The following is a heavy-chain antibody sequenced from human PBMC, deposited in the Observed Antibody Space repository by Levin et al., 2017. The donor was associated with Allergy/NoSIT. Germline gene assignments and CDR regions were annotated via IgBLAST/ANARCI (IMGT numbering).Heavy chain of an antibody. J-gene: IGHJ6*02. CDR3: AKEVLGYYYYGMDV. D-gene: IGHD3-16*01. Sequence: LSLTCAASGFTFSSSGMHWVRQAPGKGLEWVAVISYDGSNKYYADSVKGRFTISRDNSKNTLYLQMNSLRAEDTAVYYCAKEVLGYYYYGMDVWGQGTTVTVSS. CDR2: ISYDGSNK. V-gene: IGHV3-30*18. CDR1: GFTFSSSG.